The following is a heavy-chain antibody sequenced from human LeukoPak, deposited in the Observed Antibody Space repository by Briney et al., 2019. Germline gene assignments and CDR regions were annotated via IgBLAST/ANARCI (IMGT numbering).Heavy chain of an antibody. CDR1: GGSISSSSYY. J-gene: IGHJ5*02. CDR3: ARSGITIFGVKPPGGFDP. CDR2: IYYSGST. Sequence: SETLSLTCTASGGSISSSSYYWGWIRQPPGKGLEWIGSIYYSGSTYYNPSLKSRVTISVDTSKNQFSLKLSSVTAADTAVYYCARSGITIFGVKPPGGFDPWGQGTLVTVSS. V-gene: IGHV4-39*01. D-gene: IGHD3-3*01.